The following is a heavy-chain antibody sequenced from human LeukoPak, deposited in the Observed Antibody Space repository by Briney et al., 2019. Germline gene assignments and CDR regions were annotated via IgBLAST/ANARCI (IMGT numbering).Heavy chain of an antibody. Sequence: GGSLRRSCAASGTTFDSHYMTWVRQTPEKGLEWVANINQDGSEKNYVDSVKSRFTISRDNAKKSLYLQMNSLRAEDTAVYYCASAAGWESAYWGQGTLVTVSS. D-gene: IGHD1-26*01. V-gene: IGHV3-7*01. CDR2: INQDGSEK. J-gene: IGHJ4*02. CDR1: GTTFDSHY. CDR3: ASAAGWESAY.